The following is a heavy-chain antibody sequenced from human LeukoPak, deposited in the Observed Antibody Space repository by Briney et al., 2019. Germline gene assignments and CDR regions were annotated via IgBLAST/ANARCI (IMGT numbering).Heavy chain of an antibody. J-gene: IGHJ4*02. CDR2: ISGSGART. V-gene: IGHV3-23*01. D-gene: IGHD2-15*01. Sequence: PGGSLRLSCAASGFTFSSYAMSWVRQAPGKGLEWVSAISGSGARTYYADSVKGRFTISRDNSKNTLYPQMNSLRAEDTAVYYCAKDQIFGRYCSGGSCYPLDYWGQGTLVTVSS. CDR3: AKDQIFGRYCSGGSCYPLDY. CDR1: GFTFSSYA.